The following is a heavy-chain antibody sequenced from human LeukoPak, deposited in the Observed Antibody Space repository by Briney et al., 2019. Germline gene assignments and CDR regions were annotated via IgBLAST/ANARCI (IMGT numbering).Heavy chain of an antibody. CDR2: IFPSGGEI. V-gene: IGHV3-23*01. J-gene: IGHJ5*02. CDR1: GFTFSTFA. D-gene: IGHD2-8*02. Sequence: GGSLRPSCAASGFTFSTFAMIWVRQPPGKGLEWVSSIFPSGGEIHYADSVRGRFTISRDNSKITLSLQMNSLRAEDTAIYYCATYRQVLLPFKSLGQGTLVTVSS. CDR3: ATYRQVLLPFKS.